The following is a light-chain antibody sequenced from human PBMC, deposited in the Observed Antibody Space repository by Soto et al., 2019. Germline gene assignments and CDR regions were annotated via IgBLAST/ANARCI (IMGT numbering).Light chain of an antibody. V-gene: IGKV3-15*01. J-gene: IGKJ5*01. Sequence: EMVMTQSPATLSVSPGERATLSCRASQSVSGNLAWYQQKPGQAPRLLIYGASTRATGIPARFSGSGSGTEFTHTISSLESEDFAVYCCQKYNNRVITFGQGTRLEIK. CDR1: QSVSGN. CDR3: QKYNNRVIT. CDR2: GAS.